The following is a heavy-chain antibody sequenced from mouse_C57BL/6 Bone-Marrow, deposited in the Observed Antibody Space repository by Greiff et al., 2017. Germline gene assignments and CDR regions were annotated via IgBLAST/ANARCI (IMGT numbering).Heavy chain of an antibody. Sequence: EVQVVESGGDLVKPGGSLKLSCAASGFTFSSSGMSWVRQTPDKRLGWVATISSGGSYTYFPDSVKGRFTISRDNAKNTLYLQMSSLKSEDTAMYYCARHKEPYYFDDWGQGTTLTVSS. V-gene: IGHV5-6*01. CDR2: ISSGGSYT. CDR1: GFTFSSSG. J-gene: IGHJ2*01. CDR3: ARHKEPYYFDD.